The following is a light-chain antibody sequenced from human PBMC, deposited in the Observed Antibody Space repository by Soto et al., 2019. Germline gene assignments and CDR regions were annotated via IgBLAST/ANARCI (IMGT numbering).Light chain of an antibody. Sequence: QAALTQPASVSVSPGQSITISCTGTSSDVGGYNYVSWYQQHPGKAPKLMIYDVSNRPSGISNRFSGSKSGITASLTISGLLPEDEADYYCTSYTRSNTYVFGTGTKVTVL. CDR3: TSYTRSNTYV. CDR1: SSDVGGYNY. CDR2: DVS. V-gene: IGLV2-14*01. J-gene: IGLJ1*01.